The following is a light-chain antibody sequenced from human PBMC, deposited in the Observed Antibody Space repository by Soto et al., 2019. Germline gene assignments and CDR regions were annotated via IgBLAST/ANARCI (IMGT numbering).Light chain of an antibody. J-gene: IGKJ1*01. CDR2: GAS. CDR3: QQYNNWPPVT. Sequence: EIGITQSPATLSVSLGERATLSCRASQSVSSNLAWYQQKPGQAPRLLFYGASTRATGIPARFSGSGSGTEFTLTISSLQPEDFAVYYCQQYNNWPPVTLGQGTKVDI. CDR1: QSVSSN. V-gene: IGKV3-15*01.